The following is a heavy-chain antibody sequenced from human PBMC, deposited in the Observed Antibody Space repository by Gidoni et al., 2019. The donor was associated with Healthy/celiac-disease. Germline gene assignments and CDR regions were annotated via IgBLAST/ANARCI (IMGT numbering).Heavy chain of an antibody. Sequence: EVQLVESGGGLVQPGGSLRLSCAASGFTFSSYDMHWVRQATGKGLECVSAIGTAGDTYYPGSVKGRFTISRENAKNSLYLQMNSLRAGDTAVYYCARARAHYYDSSGYDYWGQGTLVTVSS. CDR2: IGTAGDT. CDR3: ARARAHYYDSSGYDY. CDR1: GFTFSSYD. J-gene: IGHJ4*02. D-gene: IGHD3-22*01. V-gene: IGHV3-13*01.